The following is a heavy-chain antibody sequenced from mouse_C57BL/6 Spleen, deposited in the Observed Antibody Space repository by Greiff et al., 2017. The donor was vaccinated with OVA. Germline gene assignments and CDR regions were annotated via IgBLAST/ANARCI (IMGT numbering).Heavy chain of an antibody. J-gene: IGHJ2*01. CDR3: ARWITTVVATDY. CDR2: IHPNSGST. Sequence: QVHVKQPGAELVKPGASVKLSCKASGYTFTSYWMHWVKQRPGQGLEWIGMIHPNSGSTNYNEKFKSKATLTVDKSSSTAYMQLSSLTSEDSAVYYCARWITTVVATDYWGQGTTLTVSS. D-gene: IGHD1-1*01. V-gene: IGHV1-64*01. CDR1: GYTFTSYW.